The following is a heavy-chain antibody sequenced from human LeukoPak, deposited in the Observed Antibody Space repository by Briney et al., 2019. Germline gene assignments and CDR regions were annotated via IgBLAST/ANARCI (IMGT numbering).Heavy chain of an antibody. Sequence: SVNLSCKASRYTFTVCYMHWVRHAPGQGLEGGRGINPNSGGTNYAQKFQGRVTMTRDTSISTAYMELSRLRSDDTAVYYCARDMITFGGVIVYEDYWGQGTLVTVSS. CDR2: INPNSGGT. D-gene: IGHD3-16*02. V-gene: IGHV1-2*02. CDR1: RYTFTVCY. CDR3: ARDMITFGGVIVYEDY. J-gene: IGHJ4*02.